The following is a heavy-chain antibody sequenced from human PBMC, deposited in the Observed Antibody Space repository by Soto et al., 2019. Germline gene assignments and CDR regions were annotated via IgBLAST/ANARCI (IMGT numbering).Heavy chain of an antibody. Sequence: SETLSLTCTVSGGSISSSSYYWGWIRQPPGKGLEWIGSIYYSGSTYYNPSLKSRVTISVDTSKNQFSLKLSSVTAADTAVYYCATSARDYRYFMRYFDYWGQGTLVTSPQ. CDR3: ATSARDYRYFMRYFDY. CDR1: GGSISSSSYY. CDR2: IYYSGST. V-gene: IGHV4-39*01. D-gene: IGHD4-4*01. J-gene: IGHJ4*02.